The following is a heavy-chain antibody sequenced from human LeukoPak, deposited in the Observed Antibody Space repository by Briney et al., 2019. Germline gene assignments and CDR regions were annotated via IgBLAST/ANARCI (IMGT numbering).Heavy chain of an antibody. V-gene: IGHV3-48*03. CDR2: IVTSGSIP. J-gene: IGHJ4*02. D-gene: IGHD2-21*01. Sequence: GGSLRLSCAASGFSLSSYEWTWVRQSPGKGLEWSLYIVTSGSIPFYADSVKGRFTTSRDTAKNSLFLQMNSLRVEYTALYYCAGATLSCGGYCLDFWGQGTRVTVSS. CDR1: GFSLSSYE. CDR3: AGATLSCGGYCLDF.